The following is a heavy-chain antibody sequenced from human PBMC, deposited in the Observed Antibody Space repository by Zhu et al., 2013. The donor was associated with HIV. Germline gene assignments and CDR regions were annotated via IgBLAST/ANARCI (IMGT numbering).Heavy chain of an antibody. CDR3: ARTKSWFATRSSSCHMDV. V-gene: IGHV4-34*01. CDR2: INHSGST. Sequence: QVQLQQWGAGLLKLSETLSLTCAVYGGSFSGYYWSWIRQPPGKGLEWIGEINHSGSTNYNPSLKSRVTISVDTSKNQFSLKLSSVTAADTAVYYCARTKSWFATRSSSCHMDVWGKGTTVTVSS. CDR1: GGSFSGYY. D-gene: IGHD6-13*01. J-gene: IGHJ6*03.